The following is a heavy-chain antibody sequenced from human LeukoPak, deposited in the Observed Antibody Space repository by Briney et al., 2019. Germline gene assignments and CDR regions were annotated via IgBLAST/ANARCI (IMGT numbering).Heavy chain of an antibody. V-gene: IGHV3-11*03. CDR3: TKWSGYGDS. Sequence: GGSLRLSCAASGFTFSDYYMSWIRQAPGRGLEWVSYISWDSSYTSYADSVKGRFTISRDNSKNTVDLQMNSLRAEDTAVYYCTKWSGYGDSWGQGTLVTVSS. CDR2: ISWDSSYT. D-gene: IGHD5-12*01. J-gene: IGHJ4*02. CDR1: GFTFSDYY.